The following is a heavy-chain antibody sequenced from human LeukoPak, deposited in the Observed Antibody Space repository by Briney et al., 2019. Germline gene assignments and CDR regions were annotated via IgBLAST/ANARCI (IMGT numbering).Heavy chain of an antibody. Sequence: SETLSLTCTVSGGSISSSSYYWGWIRQPPGKGLEWIGSIYYSGSTYYNPSLKSRVTISVDTSKNQFSLKLSSVTAADTAVYYCARDPPYCSSTSCPDYWGQGTLVTVSS. CDR1: GGSISSSSYY. CDR3: ARDPPYCSSTSCPDY. V-gene: IGHV4-39*02. CDR2: IYYSGST. J-gene: IGHJ4*02. D-gene: IGHD2-2*01.